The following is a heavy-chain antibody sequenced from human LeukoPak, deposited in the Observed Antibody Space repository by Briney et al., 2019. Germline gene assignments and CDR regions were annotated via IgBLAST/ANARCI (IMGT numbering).Heavy chain of an antibody. Sequence: GGSLRLSCAASGFTFSSYWMSWVRQAPGKGLEWVANIKQDGSEKYYVDSVKGRFTISRGNAKNSLYLQMNSLRAEDTAVYYCARDTGYCSSTSCYPLDVWGQGTTVTVSS. CDR3: ARDTGYCSSTSCYPLDV. V-gene: IGHV3-7*01. CDR2: IKQDGSEK. CDR1: GFTFSSYW. J-gene: IGHJ6*02. D-gene: IGHD2-2*01.